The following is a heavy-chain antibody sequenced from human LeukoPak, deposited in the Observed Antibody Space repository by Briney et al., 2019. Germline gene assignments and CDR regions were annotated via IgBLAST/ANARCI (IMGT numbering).Heavy chain of an antibody. Sequence: ASVKVLCKTSGYSFSDFYIRWVRQAPGQALEWMGCINPNSCDTKYAQKFQDGVTKNRHTSNHTAHMDLSSLRGDDTAVFFCARAINSWLLLDLDYWGQGTLVTVSS. V-gene: IGHV1-2*02. CDR3: ARAINSWLLLDLDY. CDR1: GYSFSDFY. CDR2: INPNSCDT. D-gene: IGHD3-22*01. J-gene: IGHJ4*02.